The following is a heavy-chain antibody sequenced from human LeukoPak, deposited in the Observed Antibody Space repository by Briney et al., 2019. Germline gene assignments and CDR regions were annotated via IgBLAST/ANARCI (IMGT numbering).Heavy chain of an antibody. CDR1: GFTFSSYA. CDR3: AKAMRDIVVVVAEV. V-gene: IGHV3-30-3*01. Sequence: GGSLRLSCAASGFTFSSYAMHWVRQAPGKGLEWVAVISYDGSNKYYADSVKGRFTISRDNSKNTLYLQMNSLRAEDTAVYYCAKAMRDIVVVVAEVWGQGTLVTVSS. J-gene: IGHJ4*02. CDR2: ISYDGSNK. D-gene: IGHD2-15*01.